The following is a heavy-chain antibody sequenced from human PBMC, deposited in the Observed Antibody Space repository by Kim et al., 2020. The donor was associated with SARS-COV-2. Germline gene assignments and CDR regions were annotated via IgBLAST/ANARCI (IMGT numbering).Heavy chain of an antibody. J-gene: IGHJ1*01. CDR1: GYTFTGYY. CDR2: INPNSGGT. V-gene: IGHV1-2*02. D-gene: IGHD1-26*01. Sequence: ASVKVSCKASGYTFTGYYMHWVRQAPGQGLEWMGWINPNSGGTNYAQKFQGRVTMTRDTSISTAYMELSRLRSDDTAVYYCAREGGGSYAGYFQHWGQGTLVTVSS. CDR3: AREGGGSYAGYFQH.